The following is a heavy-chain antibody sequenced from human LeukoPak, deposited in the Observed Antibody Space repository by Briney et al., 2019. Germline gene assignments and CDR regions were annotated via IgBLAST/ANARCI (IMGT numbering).Heavy chain of an antibody. D-gene: IGHD5-24*01. J-gene: IGHJ3*02. V-gene: IGHV4-59*01. CDR3: ARGEMATIEDAFDI. CDR1: GGSISSYY. CDR2: IYYSGST. Sequence: SETLSLTCTVSGGSISSYYWSWIRQPPGKGLEWIGYIYYSGSTNYNPSLTSRVTISVDTSKNQFSLKLSSVTAADTAMYYCARGEMATIEDAFDIWGQGTLVTVSS.